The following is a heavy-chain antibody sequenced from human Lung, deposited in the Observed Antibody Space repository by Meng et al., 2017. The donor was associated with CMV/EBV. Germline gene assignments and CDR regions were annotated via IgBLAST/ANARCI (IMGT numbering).Heavy chain of an antibody. CDR3: ARDTPGD. J-gene: IGHJ4*02. CDR2: IRFDGRES. CDR1: GFTFSSYW. Sequence: SCAASGFTFSSYWMSWARQAPGKGLEWVANIRFDGRESHHVDSVKGRFTISRDNAKNSLYLQMNSLRVEDTAVYYCARDTPGDWGQGTLVTGSS. D-gene: IGHD2-15*01. V-gene: IGHV3-7*01.